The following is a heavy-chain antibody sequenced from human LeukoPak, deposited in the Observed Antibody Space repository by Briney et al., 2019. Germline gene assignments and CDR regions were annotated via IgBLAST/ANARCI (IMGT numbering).Heavy chain of an antibody. J-gene: IGHJ4*02. CDR3: AKPLRYCSGGSCSLIGY. D-gene: IGHD2-15*01. CDR2: ISYDGSNK. Sequence: GRSLRLSCAASGFTFSSHGMHWVRQAPGKGLEWVAVISYDGSNKYYADSVKGRFTISRDNSKNTLYLQMNSLRAEDTAVYYCAKPLRYCSGGSCSLIGYWGQGTLVTVSS. V-gene: IGHV3-30*18. CDR1: GFTFSSHG.